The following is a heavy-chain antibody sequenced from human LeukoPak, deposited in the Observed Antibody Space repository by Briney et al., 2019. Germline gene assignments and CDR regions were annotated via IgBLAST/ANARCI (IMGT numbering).Heavy chain of an antibody. Sequence: GASVKVSCKASGYTVTSYYMHWVRQAPGQGLEWMGIINTSGGSTSSAQKFQGRATMTRDTSTSTVYMELSSLRSEDTAVYYCARLRIAVAGRGWFDPWGQGTQATVSS. V-gene: IGHV1-46*01. CDR3: ARLRIAVAGRGWFDP. D-gene: IGHD6-19*01. CDR1: GYTVTSYY. J-gene: IGHJ5*02. CDR2: INTSGGST.